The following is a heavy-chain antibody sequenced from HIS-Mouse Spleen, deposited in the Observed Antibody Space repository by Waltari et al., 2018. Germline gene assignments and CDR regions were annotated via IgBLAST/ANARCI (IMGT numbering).Heavy chain of an antibody. CDR3: ARGGIVATITAFDI. CDR1: GYTFTGYY. CDR2: INPNSVT. Sequence: QVQLVQSGAEVKKPGASVKVSCKASGYTFTGYYMHWVRQAPGQGLEWMGWINPNSVTNYGRKCQGRVTMARETSSSTAYMELGRLRSDDTAVYYCARGGIVATITAFDIWGQGTMVTVSS. V-gene: IGHV1-2*02. D-gene: IGHD5-12*01. J-gene: IGHJ3*02.